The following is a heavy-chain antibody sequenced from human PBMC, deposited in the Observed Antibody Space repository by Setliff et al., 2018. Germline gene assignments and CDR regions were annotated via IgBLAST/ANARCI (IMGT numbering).Heavy chain of an antibody. V-gene: IGHV4-30-4*02. CDR2: IYYTGKT. CDR3: ARTSTYVLGSGSYWDRWFNP. Sequence: SETLSLTCTVSGASLSGDNYFWSWIRHLPGKGLQWLGHIYYTGKTYYNPSLKSRLEMSVDTSKREFALRLSSVTAADTAVYYCARTSTYVLGSGSYWDRWFNPWSQGTLVTVSS. J-gene: IGHJ5*02. CDR1: GASLSGDNYF. D-gene: IGHD3-10*01.